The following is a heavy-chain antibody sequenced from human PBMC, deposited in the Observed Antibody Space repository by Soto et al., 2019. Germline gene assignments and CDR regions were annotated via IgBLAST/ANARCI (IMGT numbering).Heavy chain of an antibody. J-gene: IGHJ6*02. CDR3: ARDRDTDYGDDSRYGMDV. Sequence: QVQLQESGPGLVKPSQTLSLTCTVSGGSISSGGYYWSWIRQHPGKGLEWIGYIYYSGSTYYNPSLKSRVTISVATSKHPFSMTLSSVTAAATAVYYCARDRDTDYGDDSRYGMDVWGQGTTVTVSS. D-gene: IGHD4-17*01. V-gene: IGHV4-31*03. CDR2: IYYSGST. CDR1: GGSISSGGYY.